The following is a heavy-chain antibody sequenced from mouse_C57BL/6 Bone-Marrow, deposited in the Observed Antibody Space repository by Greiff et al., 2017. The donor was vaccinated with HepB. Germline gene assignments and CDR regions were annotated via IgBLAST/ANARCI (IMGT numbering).Heavy chain of an antibody. Sequence: VQLQQSGAELAKPGASVKLSCKASGYTFTSYWMHWVKQRPGQGLEWIGYINPSSGYTKYNQKFKDKAPLTADKSSSPAYMQLSSLTYEDSAVYYYARIVTGKGGGYFDCWGKGTTLTVSS. D-gene: IGHD2-5*01. J-gene: IGHJ2*01. CDR3: ARIVTGKGGGYFDC. V-gene: IGHV1-7*01. CDR1: GYTFTSYW. CDR2: INPSSGYT.